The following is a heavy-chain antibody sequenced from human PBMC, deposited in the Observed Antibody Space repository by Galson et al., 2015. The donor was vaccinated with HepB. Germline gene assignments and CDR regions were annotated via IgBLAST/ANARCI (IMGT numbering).Heavy chain of an antibody. J-gene: IGHJ4*02. D-gene: IGHD3-22*01. CDR1: GFTFSSYN. CDR2: ISSSSSTI. Sequence: SLRLSCAASGFTFSSYNMNWVRQAPGKGLEWVSYISSSSSTIYYADSVNGRFTIPRDNAKSSLYLQMNSLRAEDTAIYYCARAYYDTAGGYYFDNWGQGTLVTVSS. CDR3: ARAYYDTAGGYYFDN. V-gene: IGHV3-48*01.